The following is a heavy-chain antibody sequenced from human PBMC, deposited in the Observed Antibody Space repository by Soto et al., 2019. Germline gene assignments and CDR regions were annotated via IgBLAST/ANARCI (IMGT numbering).Heavy chain of an antibody. V-gene: IGHV4-59*08. D-gene: IGHD7-27*01. CDR1: GGSISPYY. Sequence: QVQLQESGPGLVKPSETLSLTCTVSGGSISPYYWSWIRQPPGKGLEWIGYIHYSGSTSYNPSLKSRVTIAVDTSKNQFSLNLSSMTATDTAVYYCARRGDWGSDEFDYWGQGTLVTVSS. CDR3: ARRGDWGSDEFDY. J-gene: IGHJ4*02. CDR2: IHYSGST.